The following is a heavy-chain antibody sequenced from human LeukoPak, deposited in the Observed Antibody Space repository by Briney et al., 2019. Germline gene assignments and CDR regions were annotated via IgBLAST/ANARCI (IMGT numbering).Heavy chain of an antibody. J-gene: IGHJ3*02. CDR1: GYTFTGYY. CDR2: INPNSGGT. V-gene: IGHV1-2*02. CDR3: ARRAREYSHDAFDI. Sequence: ASVKVSCKASGYTFTGYYMHWVRQAPGQGLEWMGWINPNSGGTNYAQKFQGRVTMTRDTSISTAYMELSRLRSDDTAVYYCARRAREYSHDAFDIWGQGTMVTVSS. D-gene: IGHD5-18*01.